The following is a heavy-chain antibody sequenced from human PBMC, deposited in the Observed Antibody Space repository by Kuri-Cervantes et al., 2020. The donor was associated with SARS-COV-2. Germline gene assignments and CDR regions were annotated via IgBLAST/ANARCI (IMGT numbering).Heavy chain of an antibody. CDR1: GGSISSSN. V-gene: IGHV3-23*01. Sequence: LSLTCAVSGGSISSSNWWSWVRQAPGKGLEWVSVIGGSGVRTNYADSVKGRFTISRDNSKNTLYLQMNSLRAEDTAVYYCAKVGGHREYFQNWGQGTLVTVSS. J-gene: IGHJ1*01. D-gene: IGHD3-16*01. CDR2: IGGSGVRT. CDR3: AKVGGHREYFQN.